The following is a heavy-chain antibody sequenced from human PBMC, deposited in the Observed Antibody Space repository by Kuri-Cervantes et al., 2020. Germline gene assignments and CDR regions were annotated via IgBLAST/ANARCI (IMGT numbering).Heavy chain of an antibody. CDR3: AKDGYFYGASWYFDL. J-gene: IGHJ2*01. CDR2: ISWNSGSI. Sequence: SLKISCAASGFTFDDYAMHWVRQAPGKGLEWVSGISWNSGSIGYADSVKGRFTISRDNSKNTLYLQMSSLRAEDTAVYYCAKDGYFYGASWYFDLWGRGTLVTVSS. V-gene: IGHV3-9*01. CDR1: GFTFDDYA. D-gene: IGHD4-17*01.